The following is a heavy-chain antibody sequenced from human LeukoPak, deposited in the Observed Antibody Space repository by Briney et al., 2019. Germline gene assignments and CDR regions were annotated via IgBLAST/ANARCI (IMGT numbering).Heavy chain of an antibody. V-gene: IGHV4-4*07. J-gene: IGHJ6*03. CDR3: ARGSKASTIYYYMDV. D-gene: IGHD2-2*01. Sequence: SETLSLICTVSGDSIGCYFWSWVRQTAGRRLDWIGRIYDTGKSKTNPSLESRVTISLDKSNSQFSLMLRSVTAADTAVYYCARGSKASTIYYYMDVWGKGIPVTVSS. CDR2: IYDTGKS. CDR1: GDSIGCYF.